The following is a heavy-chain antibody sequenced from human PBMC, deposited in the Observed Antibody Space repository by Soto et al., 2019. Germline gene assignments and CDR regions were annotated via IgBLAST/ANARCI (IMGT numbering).Heavy chain of an antibody. V-gene: IGHV4-59*01. CDR2: IYYSGST. J-gene: IGHJ4*02. CDR3: ARWHQLRIDY. D-gene: IGHD2-2*01. CDR1: GGSISSYY. Sequence: SETLSLTCTVSGGSISSYYWSWIRQPPGKGLEWIGYIYYSGSTNYNPSLKSRVTLSVDTSKNQFSLKLSSVTAADTAVYYCARWHQLRIDYWGQGTLVTVS.